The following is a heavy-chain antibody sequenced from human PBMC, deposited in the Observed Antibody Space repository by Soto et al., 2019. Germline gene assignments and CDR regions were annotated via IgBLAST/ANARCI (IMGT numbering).Heavy chain of an antibody. CDR1: GGSFSGYY. Sequence: QVQLQQWGAGLLKPSETLSLTCAVYGGSFSGYYWSWIRQPPGKGLEWIGEINHSGSTNYNPSLKSRVTISVDTSKNQFSLKLSSVTAADTAVYYCAREESDYVNYWGQGTLVTVSS. CDR2: INHSGST. J-gene: IGHJ4*02. V-gene: IGHV4-34*01. CDR3: AREESDYVNY. D-gene: IGHD4-17*01.